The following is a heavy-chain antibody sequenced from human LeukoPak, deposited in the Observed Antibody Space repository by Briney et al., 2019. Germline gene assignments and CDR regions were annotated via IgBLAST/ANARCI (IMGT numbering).Heavy chain of an antibody. CDR2: IVVGSGNT. Sequence: ASVKVSCKASGFTFTSSTMQWVRQARGQRLEWIGWIVVGSGNTNYAHKFQERVTITRDMSTSTAYMELSSLRSKDTAVYYCAADPDSSGWYGGGDYWGQGTLVTVSS. CDR3: AADPDSSGWYGGGDY. D-gene: IGHD6-19*01. CDR1: GFTFTSST. J-gene: IGHJ4*02. V-gene: IGHV1-58*02.